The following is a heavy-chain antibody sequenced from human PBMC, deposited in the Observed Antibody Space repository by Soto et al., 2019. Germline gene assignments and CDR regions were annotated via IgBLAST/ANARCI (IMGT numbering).Heavy chain of an antibody. CDR2: ISYDGSKK. Sequence: QVQLVESGGGVVQPGRSLRLSCAASGFTFSSYAMHWVRQAPGKGLEWVAVISYDGSKKYYADSVKGRFTISRDNSKNTLYLQMNSLRAEDTAVYYCARDLSSSWYFDYWGQGTLVTVSS. D-gene: IGHD6-13*01. V-gene: IGHV3-30-3*01. J-gene: IGHJ4*02. CDR3: ARDLSSSWYFDY. CDR1: GFTFSSYA.